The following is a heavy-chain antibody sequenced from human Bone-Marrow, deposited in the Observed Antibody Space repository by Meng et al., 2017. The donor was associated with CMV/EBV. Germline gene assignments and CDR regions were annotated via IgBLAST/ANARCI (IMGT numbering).Heavy chain of an antibody. Sequence: GESLKISCAASGFTVSSYAIHWVRQAPGKGLEWVSSISSSSSYIYYADSVKGRFTISRDNAKNSLYLQMNSLRAEDTAVYYCAGYYDILTGYSRFDYWGQGTLVTVSS. D-gene: IGHD3-9*01. V-gene: IGHV3-21*01. CDR2: ISSSSSYI. CDR3: AGYYDILTGYSRFDY. J-gene: IGHJ4*02. CDR1: GFTVSSYA.